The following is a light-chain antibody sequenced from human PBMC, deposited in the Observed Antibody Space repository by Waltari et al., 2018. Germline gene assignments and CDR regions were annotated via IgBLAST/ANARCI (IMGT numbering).Light chain of an antibody. V-gene: IGKV4-1*01. J-gene: IGKJ2*01. Sequence: DIVMTQSPDSLAVSLGERATINCKSSQTLLYTSNNKNYLTWYQQKSGQPPKVLIFWTSTRESVVAERFNGSGSGTDFTLTINSLQPEDVAVYFCQQYFSSPYNFGQGTKLEIK. CDR1: QTLLYTSNNKNY. CDR2: WTS. CDR3: QQYFSSPYN.